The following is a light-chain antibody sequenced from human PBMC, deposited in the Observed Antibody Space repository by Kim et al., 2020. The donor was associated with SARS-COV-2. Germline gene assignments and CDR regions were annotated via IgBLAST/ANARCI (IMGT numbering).Light chain of an antibody. CDR3: QQYENSPST. CDR2: DAS. V-gene: IGKV3-20*01. CDR1: QSVSSNY. Sequence: EIVLTQSPGTLSLSPGERDTLSCRASQSVSSNYLAWYQQKAGQAPRLLIYDASSRPTGIPDRFSGSGSGTEFTLTISRLEPEDFAVYYCQQYENSPSTFGQGTRLEIK. J-gene: IGKJ5*01.